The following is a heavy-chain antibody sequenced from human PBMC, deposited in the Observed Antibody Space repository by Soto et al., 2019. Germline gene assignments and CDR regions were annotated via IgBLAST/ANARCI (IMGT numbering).Heavy chain of an antibody. J-gene: IGHJ4*02. CDR1: GYTFTSYG. V-gene: IGHV1-18*01. Sequence: QVQLVQSGAEVKKPGASVKVSCKASGYTFTSYGISWVRQAPGQGLEWMGWISAYNGNTNYAQKLQGRVTMTTDTSTCTAYMGLRGLSSDDTAVYYCACDRGSLWFGEPSDYWGQGTLVTVSS. D-gene: IGHD3-10*01. CDR3: ACDRGSLWFGEPSDY. CDR2: ISAYNGNT.